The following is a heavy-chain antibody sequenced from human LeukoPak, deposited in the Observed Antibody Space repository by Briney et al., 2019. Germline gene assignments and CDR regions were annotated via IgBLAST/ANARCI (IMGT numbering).Heavy chain of an antibody. J-gene: IGHJ4*02. CDR2: IKPDGSEK. CDR3: ARGASY. Sequence: PGRSLRLSCAASGFTFSSYWMNWVRQAPGKGPEWVANIKPDGSEKFYVDSVKGRFTVSRDNAKNLLYLQMNSLRAEDTALYYCARGASYWGQGTLVTVSS. CDR1: GFTFSSYW. V-gene: IGHV3-7*04.